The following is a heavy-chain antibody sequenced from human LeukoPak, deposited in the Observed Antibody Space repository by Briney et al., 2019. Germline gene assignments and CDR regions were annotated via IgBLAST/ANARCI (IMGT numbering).Heavy chain of an antibody. CDR2: IFYSGST. CDR3: ARDKKKDIAMAGDFDY. CDR1: GGPISSNDYY. D-gene: IGHD6-19*01. V-gene: IGHV4-39*02. Sequence: SETLSLTCTVSGGPISSNDYYWGWIRQSPGKGLEWIANIFYSGSTHYNPSLKSRVTIFVDTSKNQFSLKLTSVTAADTAVYYCARDKKKDIAMAGDFDYWGQGTLVTVSS. J-gene: IGHJ4*02.